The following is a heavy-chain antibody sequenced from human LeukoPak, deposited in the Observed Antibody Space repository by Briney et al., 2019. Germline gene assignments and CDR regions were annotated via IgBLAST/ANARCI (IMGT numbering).Heavy chain of an antibody. CDR1: AFTFRSYA. J-gene: IGHJ3*02. CDR2: ISGSGGST. Sequence: GGSLRLSCAASAFTFRSYAMSWVRQAGGKGLEWVSAISGSGGSTYYADSVKGRFTISRDSSKNTLYLQMNSLRAEDTAVYYCARKYYYDSSGSDAFDIWGQGTMVTVSS. D-gene: IGHD3-22*01. V-gene: IGHV3-23*01. CDR3: ARKYYYDSSGSDAFDI.